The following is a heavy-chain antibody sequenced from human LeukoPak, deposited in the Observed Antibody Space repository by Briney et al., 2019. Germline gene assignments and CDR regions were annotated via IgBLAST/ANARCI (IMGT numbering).Heavy chain of an antibody. J-gene: IGHJ4*02. Sequence: SETLSLTCTVPGDSISSYYWSWIRQPPGKGLEWIGYIYYSGSTNYNPSLKSRVTISVDTSKNQFSLKLSSVTAADTAVYYCARSVAVAAGPDYWGQGTLVTVSS. V-gene: IGHV4-59*08. D-gene: IGHD6-19*01. CDR1: GDSISSYY. CDR3: ARSVAVAAGPDY. CDR2: IYYSGST.